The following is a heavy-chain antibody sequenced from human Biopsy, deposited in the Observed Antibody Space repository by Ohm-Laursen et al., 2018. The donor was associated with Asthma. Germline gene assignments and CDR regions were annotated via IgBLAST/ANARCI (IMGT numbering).Heavy chain of an antibody. CDR1: GGTFNTYV. V-gene: IGHV1-69*13. J-gene: IGHJ4*02. D-gene: IGHD2-2*01. CDR2: INSVFGTT. Sequence: SVKDSCKSLGGTFNTYVIGWVRQAPGQGLEWMGGINSVFGTTTYPQKFQDRVTITADDPTSTVYMELSSLRSEDTAVYYCARKAGSCISRTCYSLDFWGQGTLVTVSS. CDR3: ARKAGSCISRTCYSLDF.